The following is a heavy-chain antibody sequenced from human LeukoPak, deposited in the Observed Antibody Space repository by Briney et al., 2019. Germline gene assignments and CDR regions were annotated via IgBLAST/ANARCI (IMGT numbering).Heavy chain of an antibody. CDR3: ARVRIAAVSY. J-gene: IGHJ4*02. V-gene: IGHV4-34*01. Sequence: PSETLSLTCAVYGGSFSGYYWSSIRQPPGKGLEWNGEINHSGSTNYNPSLKSRVTISVATSKNQFSLKLSSVTAADTVVYYCARVRIAAVSYWGQGTLVTVSS. CDR1: GGSFSGYY. D-gene: IGHD6-13*01. CDR2: INHSGST.